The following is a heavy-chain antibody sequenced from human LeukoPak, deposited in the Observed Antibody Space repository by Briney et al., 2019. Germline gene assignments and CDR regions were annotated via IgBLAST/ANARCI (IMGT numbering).Heavy chain of an antibody. CDR1: GFTFSNAW. D-gene: IGHD2-2*02. Sequence: PGGSLRLSCAASGFTFSNAWMIWVRQAPGKGLEWVGRIKSKTDGGTTDYAAPVKGRFTISRDDSKNTLYLQMNSLKTEDTAVYYCTTDIFPPVGYCSSTSCYNYWGQGNLVTVSS. V-gene: IGHV3-15*01. J-gene: IGHJ4*02. CDR2: IKSKTDGGTT. CDR3: TTDIFPPVGYCSSTSCYNY.